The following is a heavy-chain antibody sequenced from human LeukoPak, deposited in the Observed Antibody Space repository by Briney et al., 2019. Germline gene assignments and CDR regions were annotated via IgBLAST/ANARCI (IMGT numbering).Heavy chain of an antibody. D-gene: IGHD1-26*01. Sequence: GGSLRLSCAASEFSVGSNYMTWVRQAPGKGLEWVSLYSGGSTYYADSVKGRFTISRDNSKNTLYLQMNSLRAEDTAVYYCAKDRQIVGAHYFEYWGQGTLVTVSS. CDR3: AKDRQIVGAHYFEY. CDR2: YSGGST. V-gene: IGHV3-66*01. CDR1: EFSVGSNY. J-gene: IGHJ4*02.